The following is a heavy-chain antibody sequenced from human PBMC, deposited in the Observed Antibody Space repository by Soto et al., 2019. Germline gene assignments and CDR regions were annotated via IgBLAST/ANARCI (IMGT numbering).Heavy chain of an antibody. J-gene: IGHJ4*02. CDR2: IYYSGST. D-gene: IGHD6-19*01. CDR3: AGRGGVAGTAEY. CDR1: GGSISSGGYY. V-gene: IGHV4-31*03. Sequence: QVQLQESGPGLVKPSQTLSLTCTVSGGSISSGGYYWSWIRQHPGKGLEWIGYIYYSGSTYYNPSLKSRVTISVDTSKTPFSLKLSSVTAADTAVYYCAGRGGVAGTAEYWGQGTLVTVSS.